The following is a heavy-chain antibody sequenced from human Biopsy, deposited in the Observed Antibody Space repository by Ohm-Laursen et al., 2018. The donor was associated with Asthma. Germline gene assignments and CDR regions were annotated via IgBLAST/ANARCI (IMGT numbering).Heavy chain of an antibody. CDR2: TNEREVT. V-gene: IGHV4-34*01. Sequence: TLSLTCDVYTGSFSGFFWTWIRPPPGKGLEWIGETNEREVTNNNPSLQSRVIISIDTYWNRMSLKLTSVTAADTAVYYCARGPELDVWGQGTTVTVSS. CDR1: TGSFSGFF. J-gene: IGHJ6*02. CDR3: ARGPELDV.